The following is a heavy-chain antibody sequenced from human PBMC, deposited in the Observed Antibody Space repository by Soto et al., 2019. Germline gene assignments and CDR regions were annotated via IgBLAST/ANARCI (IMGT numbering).Heavy chain of an antibody. Sequence: GASVKVSCKASGYTFTGYYMHWVRQAPGQGLEWMGWINPNSGGTNYAQKFQGRVTMTRDTSISTVYMELSRLRSDDTAVYYCASPGCSSTSCPGYYYYYYGMDVWGQGTTVTVSS. J-gene: IGHJ6*02. CDR3: ASPGCSSTSCPGYYYYYYGMDV. D-gene: IGHD2-2*01. CDR2: INPNSGGT. V-gene: IGHV1-2*02. CDR1: GYTFTGYY.